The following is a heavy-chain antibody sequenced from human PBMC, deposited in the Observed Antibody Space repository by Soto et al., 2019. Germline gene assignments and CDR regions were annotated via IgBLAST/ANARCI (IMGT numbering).Heavy chain of an antibody. CDR2: TSYDGSNK. D-gene: IGHD1-26*01. CDR1: GXTFSSYS. V-gene: IGHV3-30-3*01. Sequence: GSLRLSSAASGXTFSSYSMDWVRQTPGKGLEWVAVTSYDGSNKYYADSVKGRFTISRDNSKNRLYLQMNSLRAQDKAVYYCARARIVGAPFDYWGQGTLGTVS. J-gene: IGHJ4*02. CDR3: ARARIVGAPFDY.